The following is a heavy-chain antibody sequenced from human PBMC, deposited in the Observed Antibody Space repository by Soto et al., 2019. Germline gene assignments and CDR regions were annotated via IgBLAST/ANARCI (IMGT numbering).Heavy chain of an antibody. Sequence: QGQLVQSGPEVKKPGASVKVSCKASGYTFSRYGISWVRQAPGQGLEWMGWISGYNGDTKYAQKVQGRVTMTIDTSTYTAYMDLRSLTSYDTAIYYCAKNGQPPYYYYGMDVWGQGTTVTVSS. CDR1: GYTFSRYG. D-gene: IGHD2-8*01. J-gene: IGHJ6*02. V-gene: IGHV1-18*01. CDR2: ISGYNGDT. CDR3: AKNGQPPYYYYGMDV.